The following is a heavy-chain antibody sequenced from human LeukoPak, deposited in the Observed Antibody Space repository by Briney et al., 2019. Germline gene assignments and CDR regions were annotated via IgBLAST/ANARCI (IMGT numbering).Heavy chain of an antibody. CDR1: GYSISSGYY. J-gene: IGHJ4*02. CDR2: IYHSGRT. V-gene: IGHV4-38-2*01. CDR3: ARLVDSYYFDY. D-gene: IGHD3/OR15-3a*01. Sequence: PSETLSLTCAVSGYSISSGYYWGWIRQPPGKGLEWIGSIYHSGRTYYNPSLKSRVTISVDTSKNQFSLKLSSVTAADTAVNYCARLVDSYYFDYWGQGTLVTASS.